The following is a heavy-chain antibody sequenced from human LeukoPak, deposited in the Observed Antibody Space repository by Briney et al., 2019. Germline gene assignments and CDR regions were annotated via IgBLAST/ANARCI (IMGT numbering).Heavy chain of an antibody. J-gene: IGHJ6*02. CDR1: GYTFTIYG. Sequence: VASVKVSCKASGYTFTIYGITWVRQAPGQGLEWMGWISAYSGHTNYAQKLQGRVTMTTDTSTTTAYMELRSLTSDDTAVYYCARRISSSSGPYGMDVWGQGTTVTVSS. CDR2: ISAYSGHT. CDR3: ARRISSSSGPYGMDV. V-gene: IGHV1-18*01. D-gene: IGHD6-6*01.